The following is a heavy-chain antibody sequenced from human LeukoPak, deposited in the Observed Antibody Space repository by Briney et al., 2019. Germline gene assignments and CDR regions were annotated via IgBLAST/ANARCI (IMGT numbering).Heavy chain of an antibody. CDR1: GYTFTGYY. V-gene: IGHV1-2*06. Sequence: ASVKVSCKASGYTFTGYYMHWVRQAPGQGLEWMGRINPNSGGTNYTQKFQGRVTMTRDTSISTAYMEPSRLRSDDTAVYYGARDRDFYSSSPTDWGQGTLVTVSS. D-gene: IGHD6-6*01. CDR2: INPNSGGT. CDR3: ARDRDFYSSSPTD. J-gene: IGHJ4*02.